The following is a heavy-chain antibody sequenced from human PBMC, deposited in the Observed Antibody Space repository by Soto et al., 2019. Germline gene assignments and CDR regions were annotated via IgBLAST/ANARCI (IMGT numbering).Heavy chain of an antibody. Sequence: ASVKVSCKASGYTFTGYYMHWVRQAPGQGLEWMGWINPNSGGTNYAQKFQGWVTMTRDTSISTAYMELSRLRSDDTAVYYCAREALTGDDAFDIWGQGTMVTVSS. V-gene: IGHV1-2*04. CDR3: AREALTGDDAFDI. D-gene: IGHD7-27*01. J-gene: IGHJ3*02. CDR1: GYTFTGYY. CDR2: INPNSGGT.